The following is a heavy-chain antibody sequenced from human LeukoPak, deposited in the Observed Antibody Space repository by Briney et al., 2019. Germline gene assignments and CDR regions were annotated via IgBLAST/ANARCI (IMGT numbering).Heavy chain of an antibody. CDR3: AKAQHSGSYSAKDY. J-gene: IGHJ4*02. CDR2: ISGSGSGGST. V-gene: IGHV3-23*01. D-gene: IGHD1-26*01. CDR1: GFTFGDYA. Sequence: GGSLRLSCTASGFTFGDYAMSWFRQAPGKGLEWVSSISGSGSGGSTYYADSVKGRFTISRDNSKNTLYLQMNSLRAEDTAVYYCAKAQHSGSYSAKDYWGQGTLVTVSS.